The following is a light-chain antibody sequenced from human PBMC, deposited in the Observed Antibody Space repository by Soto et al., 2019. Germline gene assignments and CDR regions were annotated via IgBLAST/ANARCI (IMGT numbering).Light chain of an antibody. CDR1: QNITNNY. CDR2: GAS. J-gene: IGKJ1*01. Sequence: EIVLTQSPGTLSLSPGERATLPCRASQNITNNYVAWYQHKPGQAPRLLIYGASSRATGIPVRFSGSGSGTDFTLTISRLEPEDFAVYYCQQHGNSPRTGGQGTKVDSK. CDR3: QQHGNSPRT. V-gene: IGKV3-20*01.